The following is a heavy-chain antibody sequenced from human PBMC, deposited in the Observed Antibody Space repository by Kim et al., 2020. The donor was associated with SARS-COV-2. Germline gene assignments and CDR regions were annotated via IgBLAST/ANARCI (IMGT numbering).Heavy chain of an antibody. CDR2: IIPIFGTA. CDR3: ASTGITIFGVVIPNFDY. J-gene: IGHJ4*02. V-gene: IGHV1-69*13. D-gene: IGHD3-3*01. CDR1: GGTFSSYA. Sequence: SVKVSCKASGGTFSSYAISWVRQAPGQGLEWMGGIIPIFGTANYAQKFQGRVTITADESTSTAYMELSSLRSEDTAVYYCASTGITIFGVVIPNFDYWGQGTLVTVSS.